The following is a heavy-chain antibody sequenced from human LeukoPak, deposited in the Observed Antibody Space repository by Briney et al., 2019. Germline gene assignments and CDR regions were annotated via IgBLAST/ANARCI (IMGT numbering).Heavy chain of an antibody. J-gene: IGHJ4*02. CDR1: GGSISSYY. V-gene: IGHV4-59*08. CDR2: IYYSGST. CDR3: ARVNWGPLDY. Sequence: PSETLSLTCTVSGGSISSYYWSWIRQPPGKGLEWIGYIYYSGSTNYNPSLKSRVTISVDTSKNQFSLKLSSVTAADTAVYYCARVNWGPLDYWGQGTLVTVSS. D-gene: IGHD7-27*01.